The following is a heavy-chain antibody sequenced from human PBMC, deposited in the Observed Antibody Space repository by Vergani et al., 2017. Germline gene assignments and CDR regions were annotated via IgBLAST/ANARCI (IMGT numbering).Heavy chain of an antibody. CDR2: ISGSGGST. J-gene: IGHJ4*02. CDR1: GFTFSSYS. CDR3: AKDHPYSGSYYDY. V-gene: IGHV3-23*04. Sequence: EVQLVESGGGLVKPGGSLRLSCAASGFTFSSYSMNWVRQAPGKGLEWVSAISGSGGSTYYADSVKGRFTISRDNSKNTMYLQMNSLRAEDTAVYYCAKDHPYSGSYYDYWGQGTLVTVSS. D-gene: IGHD1-26*01.